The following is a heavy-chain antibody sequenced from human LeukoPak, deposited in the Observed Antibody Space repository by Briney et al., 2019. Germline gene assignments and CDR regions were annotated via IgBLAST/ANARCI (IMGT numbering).Heavy chain of an antibody. CDR3: AREGMSGYAFLYYYYYYGMDV. CDR1: GYTFTGYY. CDR2: INPNSGGT. J-gene: IGHJ6*02. Sequence: GASVKVSCKASGYTFTGYYMHWVRQAPGQGLEWMGWINPNSGGTNYAQKFQGRVTMTRDTSISTAYMELSRLRSDDTAVYCCAREGMSGYAFLYYYYYYGMDVWGQGTTVTVSS. D-gene: IGHD5-12*01. V-gene: IGHV1-2*02.